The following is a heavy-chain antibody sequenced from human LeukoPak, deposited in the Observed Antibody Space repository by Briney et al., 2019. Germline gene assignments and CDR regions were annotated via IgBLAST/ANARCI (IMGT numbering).Heavy chain of an antibody. CDR1: GFTFSSYA. J-gene: IGHJ3*02. D-gene: IGHD1-26*01. CDR2: ISSNGGST. V-gene: IGHV3-64*01. Sequence: GGSLRLSCAASGFTFSSYAMHWVRQAPGKGLEYVSAISSNGGSTYYANSVKGRFTISRDNSKNTLYLQMGSLRAEDMAVYYCARARVRIVGAFDIWGQGTMVTVSS. CDR3: ARARVRIVGAFDI.